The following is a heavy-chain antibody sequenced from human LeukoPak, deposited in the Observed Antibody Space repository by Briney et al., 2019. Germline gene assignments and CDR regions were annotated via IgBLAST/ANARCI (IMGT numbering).Heavy chain of an antibody. CDR3: AKDTDQYYFDSSGYYHDAFDI. D-gene: IGHD3-22*01. V-gene: IGHV3-9*01. CDR1: GFTFDDYG. Sequence: GGSLRLSCAASGFTFDDYGMSWVRQVPGKGLEWVSGISWNSGSIGYADSVKGRFTISRDNAKNSLYLQMSSLRADDTALYYCAKDTDQYYFDSSGYYHDAFDIWGQGTMVTVSS. CDR2: ISWNSGSI. J-gene: IGHJ3*02.